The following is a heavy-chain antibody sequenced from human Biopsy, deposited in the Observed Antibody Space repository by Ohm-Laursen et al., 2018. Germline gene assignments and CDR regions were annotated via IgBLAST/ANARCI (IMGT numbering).Heavy chain of an antibody. J-gene: IGHJ1*01. CDR2: NIPILGTG. D-gene: IGHD3-9*01. CDR3: ATKLTGYFHH. CDR1: GGTFSNYG. Sequence: SVKVSCKAPGGTFSNYGVNWVRQAPGQGLEWLGGNIPILGTGNYAQKFQDRVTVAADTSTSTATMELRSLRSDDTAVYYCATKLTGYFHHWGRGTLVIVSS. V-gene: IGHV1-69*06.